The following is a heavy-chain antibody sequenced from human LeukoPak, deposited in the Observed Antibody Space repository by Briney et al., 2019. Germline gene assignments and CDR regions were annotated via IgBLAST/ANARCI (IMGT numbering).Heavy chain of an antibody. CDR1: GYTFTNYY. CDR2: INPNSGGT. CDR3: AREEVYCSSTSCLFNWFDP. D-gene: IGHD2-2*01. V-gene: IGHV1-2*02. J-gene: IGHJ5*02. Sequence: ASVKVSCKASGYTFTNYYMHWVRQAPGQGLEWMGWINPNSGGTNHAQKFQGRVTMTRNTSISTAYMELSSLRSEDTAVYYCAREEVYCSSTSCLFNWFDPWGQGTLVTVSS.